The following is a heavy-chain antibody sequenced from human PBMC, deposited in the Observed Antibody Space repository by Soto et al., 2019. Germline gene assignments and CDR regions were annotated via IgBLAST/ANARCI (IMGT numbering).Heavy chain of an antibody. CDR2: INAGNGNT. CDR1: GYTFTSYG. CDR3: ARDPRSGYDSSGYYYTGAFDI. Sequence: GASVKVSCTASGYTFTSYGISWVRQAPGQGLEWMGWINAGNGNTKYSQKFQGRVTITRDTSASTAYMELSSLRSEDTAVYYCARDPRSGYDSSGYYYTGAFDIWGQGTMVTVSS. D-gene: IGHD3-22*01. V-gene: IGHV1-3*01. J-gene: IGHJ3*02.